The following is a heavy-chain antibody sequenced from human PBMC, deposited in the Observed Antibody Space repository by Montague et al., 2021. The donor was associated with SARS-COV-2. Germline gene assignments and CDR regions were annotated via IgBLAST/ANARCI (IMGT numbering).Heavy chain of an antibody. Sequence: SETLSLTCAVYGGSFTDFYWTWIRQPPGKGLEWIGEVNHSGSTNYSPSLKSRVTISVDTSKNQFSLKMNSVSAADTAVYYCARGQVTIFGVLIVLPAAGALDIWGRGTMVSVSS. V-gene: IGHV4-34*01. CDR1: GGSFTDFY. D-gene: IGHD3-3*01. CDR3: ARGQVTIFGVLIVLPAAGALDI. J-gene: IGHJ3*02. CDR2: VNHSGST.